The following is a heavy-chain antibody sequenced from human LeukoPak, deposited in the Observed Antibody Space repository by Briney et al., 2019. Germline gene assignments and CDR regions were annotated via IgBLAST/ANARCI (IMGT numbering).Heavy chain of an antibody. D-gene: IGHD3-22*01. V-gene: IGHV3-49*03. CDR2: IRSKPYGGAA. CDR3: TRVSFTRYYESSGYRYYYYGMDV. Sequence: GGSLRLSCTVSGFNFGDFAMSWFRQAPGKGLEEVGFIRSKPYGGAAEYAASVKGRFTISRDDSKSIAYLQMNSLKTEDTALYYCTRVSFTRYYESSGYRYYYYGMDVWGQGTTVTVSS. CDR1: GFNFGDFA. J-gene: IGHJ6*02.